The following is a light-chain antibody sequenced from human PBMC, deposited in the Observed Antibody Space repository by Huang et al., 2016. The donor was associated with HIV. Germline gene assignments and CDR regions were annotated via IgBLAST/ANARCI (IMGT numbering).Light chain of an antibody. CDR2: WAS. J-gene: IGKJ2*01. Sequence: DIVMTQSPASLAVSLGERATINCKSSQSVLYNSNNKNYLAWYQQKAGPPPKLLIYWASTRESGVPDRFSGSESGTDFTLTISSLQAEDVAVYYCHQYYTTPNTFGQGTKLEIK. CDR3: HQYYTTPNT. V-gene: IGKV4-1*01. CDR1: QSVLYNSNNKNY.